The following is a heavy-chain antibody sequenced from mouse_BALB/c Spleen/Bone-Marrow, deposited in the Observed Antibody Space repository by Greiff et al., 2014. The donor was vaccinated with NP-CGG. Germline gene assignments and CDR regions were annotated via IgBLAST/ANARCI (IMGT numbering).Heavy chain of an antibody. Sequence: EVQLQQSGPELVKPGASVKMSCKASGYTFTSYVMHWVKQTPGQGLEWIGYINPYNDGTKYNEKFKGKATLTSDKSSSTAYMGLSSLTSEDSAAYYCARKVWYYAMDYWGQGTSVTVSS. D-gene: IGHD2-10*02. J-gene: IGHJ4*01. CDR3: ARKVWYYAMDY. V-gene: IGHV1-14*01. CDR2: INPYNDGT. CDR1: GYTFTSYV.